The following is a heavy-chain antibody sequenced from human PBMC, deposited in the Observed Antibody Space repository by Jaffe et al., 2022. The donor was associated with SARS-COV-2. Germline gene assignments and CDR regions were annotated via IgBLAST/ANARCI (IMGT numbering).Heavy chain of an antibody. CDR3: ANGRRGQQLNGWDY. CDR1: GFIFSTYG. V-gene: IGHV3-30*18. CDR2: ISYDGSNK. Sequence: QVQLVESGGGVVQPGRSLRLSCAASGFIFSTYGMHWVRQAPGKGLEWVAGISYDGSNKYYGDSVKGRFTISRDNSKNTLYLQMNSLRPEDTAVYYCANGRRGQQLNGWDYWGQGTLVTVSS. J-gene: IGHJ4*02. D-gene: IGHD6-13*01.